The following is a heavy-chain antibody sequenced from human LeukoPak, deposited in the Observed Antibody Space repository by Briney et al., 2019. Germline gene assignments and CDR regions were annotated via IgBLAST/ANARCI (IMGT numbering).Heavy chain of an antibody. V-gene: IGHV3-48*03. CDR2: ISSSGSTI. J-gene: IGHJ3*02. D-gene: IGHD2-2*01. CDR1: GFTFSSYE. CDR3: ARDQYCSSTSCYPLAYDAFDI. Sequence: GGSLRLSCAASGFTFSSYEMNWVRQAPGKGLEWVSYISSSGSTIYYADSVKGRFTISRDNAKNSLYLQMNSLRAEDTAVYYCARDQYCSSTSCYPLAYDAFDIWGQGTMVTVSS.